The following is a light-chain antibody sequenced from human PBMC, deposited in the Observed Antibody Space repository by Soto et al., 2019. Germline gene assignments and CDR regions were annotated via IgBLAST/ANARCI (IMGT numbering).Light chain of an antibody. CDR1: QNVITC. V-gene: IGKV3D-15*03. CDR2: NAT. J-gene: IGKJ1*01. CDR3: QQYNNWIT. Sequence: TLMRHNPATLSVSPGETATLSCRASQNVITCLAWYQQRPGQAPRLLISNATLRISGTPGRCSGGAAAEEIMLTISMLQAEYFAVHYRQQYNNWITFGQGTKVDIK.